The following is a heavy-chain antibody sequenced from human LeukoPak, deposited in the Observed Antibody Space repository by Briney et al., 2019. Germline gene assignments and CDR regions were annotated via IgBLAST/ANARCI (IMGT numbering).Heavy chain of an antibody. Sequence: SETLSLTCAVYGGSFSGDYWRWIRQPPGKGLEWIGEINHSGSTNYNPSLKSRVTISVDTSKNQFSLKLSSVTAADTAVYYCASIAIVGASVDYWGQGTLVTVSS. V-gene: IGHV4-34*01. D-gene: IGHD1-26*01. CDR2: INHSGST. CDR1: GGSFSGDY. CDR3: ASIAIVGASVDY. J-gene: IGHJ4*02.